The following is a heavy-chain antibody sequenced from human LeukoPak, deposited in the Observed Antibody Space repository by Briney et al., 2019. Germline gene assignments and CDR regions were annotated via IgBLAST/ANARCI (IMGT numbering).Heavy chain of an antibody. V-gene: IGHV4-39*01. CDR1: GGSISSSSYY. Sequence: SETLSLTCTVSGGSISSSSYYWGWIRQPPGKGLEWIGSIYYSGSTYYNPSLKSRVTISVDTSKNQFSLKLSSVTAADTAVYYCARRGYSGSYVDYWGQGTLVTASS. J-gene: IGHJ4*02. CDR3: ARRGYSGSYVDY. CDR2: IYYSGST. D-gene: IGHD1-26*01.